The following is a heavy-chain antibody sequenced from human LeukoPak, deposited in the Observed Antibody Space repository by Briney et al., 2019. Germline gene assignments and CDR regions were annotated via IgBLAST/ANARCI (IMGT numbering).Heavy chain of an antibody. CDR1: GGSIRSSSYY. V-gene: IGHV4-39*01. J-gene: IGHJ4*02. D-gene: IGHD6-6*01. CDR2: IYYSGTT. Sequence: SETLSLTCAVSGGSIRSSSYYWGWIRQPPGKGLEWIGSIYYSGTTYYNPSLKSRVTISVDTSKNQFSLNLNSVTAADTAVYYCATQVGAARTYFDYWGQGTLATVSS. CDR3: ATQVGAARTYFDY.